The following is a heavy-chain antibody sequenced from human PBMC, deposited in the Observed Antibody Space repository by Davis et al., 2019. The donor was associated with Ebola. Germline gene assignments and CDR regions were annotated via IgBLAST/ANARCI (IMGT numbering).Heavy chain of an antibody. J-gene: IGHJ5*02. Sequence: GESLKISCKGSGYSFTSYWIGWVRQMPGKGLEWMGIIYPGDSDTRYSPSFQGHVTISADKSISTAYLQWSSLKASDTAMYYCARGGENYDILTGFDWFDPWGQGTLVTVSS. V-gene: IGHV5-51*01. D-gene: IGHD3-9*01. CDR3: ARGGENYDILTGFDWFDP. CDR2: IYPGDSDT. CDR1: GYSFTSYW.